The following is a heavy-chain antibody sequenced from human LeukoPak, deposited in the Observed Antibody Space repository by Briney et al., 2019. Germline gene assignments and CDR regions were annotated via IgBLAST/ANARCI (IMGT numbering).Heavy chain of an antibody. CDR1: GGSISSYY. J-gene: IGHJ4*02. CDR2: ICYSGST. D-gene: IGHD2-2*01. CDR3: ARVIGYCSNTSCFGYFDY. Sequence: SETLSLTCTVSGGSISSYYWSWIRQPPGKGLEWVGYICYSGSTNYNPSLKSRVTTSVDTSKNQLSLKLSSVTAADTAVYYCARVIGYCSNTSCFGYFDYWGQGTLVTVSS. V-gene: IGHV4-59*08.